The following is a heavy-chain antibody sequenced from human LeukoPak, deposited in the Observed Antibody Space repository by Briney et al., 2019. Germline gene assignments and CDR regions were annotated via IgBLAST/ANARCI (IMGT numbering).Heavy chain of an antibody. Sequence: GGSLRLSCAASGFTFSSYWMSWVRQAPGKGLEWVANIKQDGSEKHYVDSVKGRFTISRDNAKDSLYLQMNSLRAEDTAVYYCATAAYNWNYYFDYWGQGTLVGVSS. V-gene: IGHV3-7*01. CDR2: IKQDGSEK. J-gene: IGHJ4*02. CDR1: GFTFSSYW. D-gene: IGHD1-7*01. CDR3: ATAAYNWNYYFDY.